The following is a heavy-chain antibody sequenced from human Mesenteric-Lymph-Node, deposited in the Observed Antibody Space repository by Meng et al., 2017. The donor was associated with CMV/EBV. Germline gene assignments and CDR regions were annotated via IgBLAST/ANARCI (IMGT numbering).Heavy chain of an antibody. D-gene: IGHD3-3*01. CDR2: IHPNSGNT. CDR1: GGTFSSYT. J-gene: IGHJ4*02. V-gene: IGHV1-8*02. Sequence: ASVKVSCKASGGTFSSYTISWVRQAPGQGLEWMGWIHPNSGNTAYAQKFQGRVTMTRNTSISTAYMELSSLTSEDTAVYYCARRNYDFWSGYSNYFDSWGLGTLVTVSS. CDR3: ARRNYDFWSGYSNYFDS.